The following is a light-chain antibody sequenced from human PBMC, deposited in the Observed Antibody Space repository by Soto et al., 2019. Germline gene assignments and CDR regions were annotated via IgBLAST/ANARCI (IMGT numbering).Light chain of an antibody. Sequence: EIVLTQSPGTLSLSPGERATFSCRASQSVSSSYLAWYQQKPGQAPRLLIYGASSRATGIPDRFSGSGSGTDFTLTISRLEPEDFAVYYCQQYGTSPFTLGPGTKVDIK. CDR2: GAS. V-gene: IGKV3-20*01. J-gene: IGKJ3*01. CDR3: QQYGTSPFT. CDR1: QSVSSSY.